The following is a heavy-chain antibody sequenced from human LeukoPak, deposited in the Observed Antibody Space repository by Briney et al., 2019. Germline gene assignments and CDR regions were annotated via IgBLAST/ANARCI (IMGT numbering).Heavy chain of an antibody. V-gene: IGHV4-30-2*01. CDR3: ATTYSYGPYDAFDI. CDR2: IYHSGST. D-gene: IGHD5-18*01. Sequence: SETLSLTCAVSGGSISSGGYSWSWIRQPPGKGLEWIGYIYHSGSTYYNPSLKSRVTISVDRSKNQFSLKLSSVTAADTAVYYCATTYSYGPYDAFDIWGQGTMVTVSS. CDR1: GGSISSGGYS. J-gene: IGHJ3*02.